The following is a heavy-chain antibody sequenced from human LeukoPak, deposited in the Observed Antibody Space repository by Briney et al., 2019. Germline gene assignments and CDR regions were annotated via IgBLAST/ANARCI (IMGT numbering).Heavy chain of an antibody. CDR1: GFTVSSNY. Sequence: GGSLRLSCAASGFTVSSNYMSWVRQAPGKGLEWVSVIYSGGTTYYADSLKGRFTISRDNSKNTLYLQMNSLRAEDTAVYYCARDREYSPTGFDYWGQGTLVTVSS. V-gene: IGHV3-53*01. CDR3: ARDREYSPTGFDY. J-gene: IGHJ4*02. CDR2: IYSGGTT. D-gene: IGHD5-18*01.